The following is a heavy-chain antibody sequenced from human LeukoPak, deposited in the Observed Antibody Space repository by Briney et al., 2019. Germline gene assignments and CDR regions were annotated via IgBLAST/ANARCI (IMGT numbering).Heavy chain of an antibody. CDR2: ISGSGGST. V-gene: IGHV3-23*01. D-gene: IGHD4-17*01. CDR3: AKVLSGPTRFYYFDY. CDR1: GFTFSSYA. Sequence: GSLRLSCAASGFTFSSYAMSWVRQAPGKGLEWVSAISGSGGSTYYADSVKGRFTISRDNSKNTLYLQMNSLRAEDTAVYYCAKVLSGPTRFYYFDYWGQGTLVTVSS. J-gene: IGHJ4*02.